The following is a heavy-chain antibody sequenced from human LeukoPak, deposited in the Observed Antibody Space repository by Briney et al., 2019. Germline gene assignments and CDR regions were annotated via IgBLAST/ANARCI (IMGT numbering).Heavy chain of an antibody. D-gene: IGHD3-16*01. CDR3: VRNMMRCGGTTDY. J-gene: IGHJ4*02. CDR2: ISGSGGST. CDR1: GFTFSSYG. Sequence: GGSLRLSCAASGFTFSSYGMNWVRQAPGEGLEWVSAISGSGGSTYYADSVKGRFTISRDNSKNTLYLQMNSLRAEDTAVYYCVRNMMRCGGTTDYWGQGTLVTVSS. V-gene: IGHV3-23*01.